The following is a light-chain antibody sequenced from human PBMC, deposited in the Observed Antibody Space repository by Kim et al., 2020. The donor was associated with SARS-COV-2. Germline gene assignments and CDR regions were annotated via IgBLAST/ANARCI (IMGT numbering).Light chain of an antibody. Sequence: EIVLTQSPGTLSLSPGEGATLSCRASQSVNSSQLVWYQQKPGQAPRLLIHAASSRATGIPYRFSGNGSGIDFTLTIRRLEPEDFAVYYCQKSGSSPLFGQGPKLAI. J-gene: IGKJ2*01. V-gene: IGKV3-20*01. CDR2: AAS. CDR1: QSVNSSQ. CDR3: QKSGSSPL.